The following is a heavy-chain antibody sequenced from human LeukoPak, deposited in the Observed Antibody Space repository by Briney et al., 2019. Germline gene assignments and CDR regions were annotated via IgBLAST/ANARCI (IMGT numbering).Heavy chain of an antibody. Sequence: GGSLRLSCAASGFTFSNAWMSWVRQAPGKGLEWVSAISGSGGSTYYADSVKGRFTISRDNSKNTLYLQMNSLRAEDTAVYYRAKGSRRYSYGNFDYWGQGTLVTVSS. V-gene: IGHV3-23*01. CDR3: AKGSRRYSYGNFDY. CDR2: ISGSGGST. D-gene: IGHD5-18*01. CDR1: GFTFSNAW. J-gene: IGHJ4*02.